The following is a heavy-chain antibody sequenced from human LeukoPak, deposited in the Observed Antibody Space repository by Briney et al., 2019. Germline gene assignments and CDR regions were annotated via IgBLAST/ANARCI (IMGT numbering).Heavy chain of an antibody. Sequence: SETLSLTCTVSGGSISSGYYWGWIRQPPGKGLEWIGSIYHSGSTYYNPSLKSRVTISVDTSKNQFSLKVSSVTDADTAVYYCARAMRMTTVTTNYYYGMDVWGQGSTVTVSS. CDR2: IYHSGST. CDR3: ARAMRMTTVTTNYYYGMDV. V-gene: IGHV4-38-2*02. CDR1: GGSISSGYY. D-gene: IGHD4-17*01. J-gene: IGHJ6*02.